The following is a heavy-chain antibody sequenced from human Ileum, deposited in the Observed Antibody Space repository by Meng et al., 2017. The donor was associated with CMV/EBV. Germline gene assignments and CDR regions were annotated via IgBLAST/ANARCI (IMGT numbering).Heavy chain of an antibody. D-gene: IGHD1-14*01. J-gene: IGHJ4*01. CDR3: ARENNGPEEY. Sequence: LSWDASGFGFGYYWMHWVRQAPGKGLEWVSRINKDGTFRKYADSVEGRCIVSRDNAKNMLYLEMNSLRAEDTAIYYCARENNGPEEYWGQGTLVTVSS. CDR2: INKDGTFR. CDR1: GFGFGYYW. V-gene: IGHV3-74*01.